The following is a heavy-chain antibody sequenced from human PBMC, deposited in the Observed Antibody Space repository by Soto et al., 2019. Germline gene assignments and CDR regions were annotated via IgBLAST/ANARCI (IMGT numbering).Heavy chain of an antibody. CDR1: GYTFTRYG. CDR3: AKNGHPPYSPYRLDV. Sequence: QGHLVQSGAEVKKPGASVKVSCKASGYTFTRYGISWVRQAPGQGLEWMGWISGYNGDTNYAQNLQDRVTMTIDTSTNTAYMELRSRTSADTAVYYCAKNGHPPYSPYRLDVWGQGTTVTVSS. D-gene: IGHD2-15*01. J-gene: IGHJ6*02. V-gene: IGHV1-18*01. CDR2: ISGYNGDT.